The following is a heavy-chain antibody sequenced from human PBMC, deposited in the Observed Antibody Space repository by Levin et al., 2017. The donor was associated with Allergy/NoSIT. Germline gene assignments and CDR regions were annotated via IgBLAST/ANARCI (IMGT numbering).Heavy chain of an antibody. CDR3: SRQLYSYSSGWFDL. D-gene: IGHD2-15*01. V-gene: IGHV3-30*04. CDR1: GFTFSNYA. J-gene: IGHJ5*02. Sequence: GGSLRLSCAASGFTFSNYAMHWVRQAPGKGLEWVALVSHDGRNKDFADSVKGRFTISRDNPKNTMYLEVNSLRVEDTAIYYCSRQLYSYSSGWFDLWGQGTLVTVSS. CDR2: VSHDGRNK.